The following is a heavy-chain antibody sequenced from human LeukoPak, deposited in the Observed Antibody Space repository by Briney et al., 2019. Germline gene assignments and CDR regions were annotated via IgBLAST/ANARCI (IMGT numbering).Heavy chain of an antibody. CDR3: AREVGDSKWELHFDY. CDR2: ISSASNTI. CDR1: GFTFSSYS. J-gene: IGHJ4*02. V-gene: IGHV3-48*01. Sequence: GESLRLSCAAPGFTFSSYSMNWVRQAPGKGLEWVSYISSASNTIYYADSVKGRFTISRDNAKNSLYLQMNSLRAEDTAVYYCAREVGDSKWELHFDYWGQGTLVTVSS. D-gene: IGHD1-26*01.